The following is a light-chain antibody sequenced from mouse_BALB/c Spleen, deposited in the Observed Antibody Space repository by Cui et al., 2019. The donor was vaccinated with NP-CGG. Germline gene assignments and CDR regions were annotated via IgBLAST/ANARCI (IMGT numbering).Light chain of an antibody. CDR2: GTN. Sequence: QEVVTQESALTTSPGETVTLTCRSSTGAVTTSNYANWVQEKPDHLFTGLIGGTNNRAPGVPARFSGSLIGDRAALTITGAQTEDEAIYFCALWYSNHWVFSGGTKLTVL. V-gene: IGLV1*01. CDR1: TGAVTTSNY. J-gene: IGLJ1*01. CDR3: ALWYSNHWV.